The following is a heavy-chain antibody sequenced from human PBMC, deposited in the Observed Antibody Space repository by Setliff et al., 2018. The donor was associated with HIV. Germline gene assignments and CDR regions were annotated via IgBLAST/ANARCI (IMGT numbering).Heavy chain of an antibody. D-gene: IGHD3-10*01. J-gene: IGHJ6*02. CDR1: GFTFSSSA. Sequence: VKVSCKASGFTFSSSAMQWVRQARGQRLEYIGWIVVGSGDTNYSQKFQERLTITRDMSTSTAYMELNSLRSEDKAVYYCSAGEITMVRGVIRYYYYGMDVWGQGTTVTVSS. V-gene: IGHV1-58*02. CDR3: SAGEITMVRGVIRYYYYGMDV. CDR2: IVVGSGDT.